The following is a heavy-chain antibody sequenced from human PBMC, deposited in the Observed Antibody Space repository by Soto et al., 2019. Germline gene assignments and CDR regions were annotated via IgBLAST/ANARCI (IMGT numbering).Heavy chain of an antibody. D-gene: IGHD6-13*01. J-gene: IGHJ4*02. CDR2: INAGNGNT. CDR3: ARRIAAAGTPTPFDY. CDR1: GYTFTSYA. V-gene: IGHV1-3*01. Sequence: ASVKVSCNASGYTFTSYAMHWVRQAPGQRLEWMGWINAGNGNTKYSQKFQGRVTITRDTSASTAYMELSSLRSEDTAVYYCARRIAAAGTPTPFDYWGQGTLVTVSS.